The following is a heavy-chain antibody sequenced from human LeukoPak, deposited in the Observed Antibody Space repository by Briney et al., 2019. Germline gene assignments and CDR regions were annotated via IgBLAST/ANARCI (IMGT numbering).Heavy chain of an antibody. CDR2: INHSGST. Sequence: PSETLSLTCAVYGGSFSGYYWSWIRQPPGKGLEWIGEINHSGSTNYNPSLKSRVTISVDTSKNQFSLKLSSVTAADTAVYYCARGRKYYYYYYMDVWGKGTTVTVPS. V-gene: IGHV4-34*01. J-gene: IGHJ6*03. CDR3: ARGRKYYYYYYMDV. CDR1: GGSFSGYY. D-gene: IGHD1-14*01.